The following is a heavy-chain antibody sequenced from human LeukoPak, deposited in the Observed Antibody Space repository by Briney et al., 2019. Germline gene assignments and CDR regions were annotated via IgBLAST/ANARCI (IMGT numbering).Heavy chain of an antibody. J-gene: IGHJ5*02. V-gene: IGHV4-31*03. Sequence: SETLSLTCTVSGGSISSGGYYCSWIRQHPGKGLEWIGYIYYSGSTYCNPSLKSRVTISVDTSKNQFSLKLSSVTAADTAVYYCARDLPGSNWFDPGGQGTLVTVSA. CDR3: ARDLPGSNWFDP. CDR1: GGSISSGGYY. CDR2: IYYSGST.